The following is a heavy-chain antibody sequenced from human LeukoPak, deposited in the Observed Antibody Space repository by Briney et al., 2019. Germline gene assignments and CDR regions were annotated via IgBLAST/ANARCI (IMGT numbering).Heavy chain of an antibody. V-gene: IGHV3-23*01. D-gene: IGHD5-18*01. CDR2: ISGSGGST. Sequence: GGSLRLSCAASGFTFSSYAMSWFRQAPGKGLEWVSAISGSGGSTYYADSVKGRFTISRGNSKNTLYLQMNSLRAEDTAVYYCAKDEVDTSRYWGQGTLVTVSS. J-gene: IGHJ4*02. CDR1: GFTFSSYA. CDR3: AKDEVDTSRY.